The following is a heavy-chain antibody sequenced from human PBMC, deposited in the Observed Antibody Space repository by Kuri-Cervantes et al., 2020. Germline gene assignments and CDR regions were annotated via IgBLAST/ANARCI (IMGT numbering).Heavy chain of an antibody. CDR2: IYYSGST. CDR1: GGSISSYY. CDR3: ARRERWMYWYFDL. Sequence: GSLRLSCTVSGGSISSYYWSWIRQPPGKGLEWIGYIYYSGSTNYNPSLKSRVTISVDTSKNQFSLKVNSVTAADTAVYYCARRERWMYWYFDLWGRGTLVTVSS. D-gene: IGHD5-24*01. V-gene: IGHV4-59*08. J-gene: IGHJ2*01.